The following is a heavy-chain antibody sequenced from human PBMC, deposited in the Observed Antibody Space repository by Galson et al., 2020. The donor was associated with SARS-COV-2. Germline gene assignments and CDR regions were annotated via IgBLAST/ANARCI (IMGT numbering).Heavy chain of an antibody. CDR3: AKAPRGYCSGGICYPCDY. J-gene: IGHJ4*02. CDR1: GFTFSNSA. Sequence: GGSLRLSCAASGFTFSNSAMSWVRQTPGQGLEWVSAITHTGVDTYYAASVRGRFIISRDNSKSTLDLQMNSLRAEDTAVYYCAKAPRGYCSGGICYPCDYWGQGTLVTVSS. CDR2: ITHTGVDT. D-gene: IGHD2-15*01. V-gene: IGHV3-23*01.